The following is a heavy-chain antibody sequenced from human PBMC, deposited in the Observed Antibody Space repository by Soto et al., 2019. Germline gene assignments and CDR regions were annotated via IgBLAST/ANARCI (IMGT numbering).Heavy chain of an antibody. CDR3: ARDLWGYCGTDCYPLDV. CDR2: LYNTGST. CDR1: GGSISRYY. D-gene: IGHD2-21*02. V-gene: IGHV4-59*01. J-gene: IGHJ6*02. Sequence: QVRLQESGPGLVKPSETLSLTCTVSGGSISRYYWSWIRQPPGKGLEWIGYLYNTGSTIYNPSLKSRVTIAVATSKNHCTLKLNSLTAAETAVYYCARDLWGYCGTDCYPLDVWGQGTTVTVSS.